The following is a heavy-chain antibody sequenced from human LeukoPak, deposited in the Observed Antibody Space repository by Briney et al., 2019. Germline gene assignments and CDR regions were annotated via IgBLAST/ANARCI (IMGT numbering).Heavy chain of an antibody. Sequence: SETLSLTCTVSGGSISSYYWSWIRQPPGKGLECIGYIYYSGSTNYNPSLKSRVTISVDTSKNQFSLKLRSVTAADTAVYYCARVTGYVIEDNFDYWGQGTLVTVSS. CDR1: GGSISSYY. D-gene: IGHD2-15*01. J-gene: IGHJ4*02. CDR3: ARVTGYVIEDNFDY. CDR2: IYYSGST. V-gene: IGHV4-59*01.